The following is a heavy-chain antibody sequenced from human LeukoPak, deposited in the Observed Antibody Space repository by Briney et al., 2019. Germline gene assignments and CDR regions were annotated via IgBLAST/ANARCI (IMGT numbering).Heavy chain of an antibody. Sequence: KPGGSLRLSCAASGFTFSSYSMNWVRQAPGKGLEWVSSISSSSSYIYYADSVKGRFTISRDNAKNSLYLQMNSLRAEDTAVYYCASSGNGLRYFDWLLSFDYWGQGTLVTVSS. D-gene: IGHD3-9*01. J-gene: IGHJ4*02. CDR1: GFTFSSYS. CDR3: ASSGNGLRYFDWLLSFDY. CDR2: ISSSSSYI. V-gene: IGHV3-21*01.